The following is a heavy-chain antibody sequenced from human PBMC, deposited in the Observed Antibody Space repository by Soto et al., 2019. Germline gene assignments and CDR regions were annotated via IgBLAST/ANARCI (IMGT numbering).Heavy chain of an antibody. D-gene: IGHD3-16*02. V-gene: IGHV1-3*01. CDR2: INAGNGNT. CDR3: ARERVYDYVWGSYRSPGDVDY. Sequence: ASGKVSCKASGYTFTSYAMHWVRQAPGQRLEWMGWINAGNGNTKYSQKFQGRVTITRDTSASTAYMELSSLRSEDTAVYYCARERVYDYVWGSYRSPGDVDYWGQGTLVTVSS. J-gene: IGHJ4*02. CDR1: GYTFTSYA.